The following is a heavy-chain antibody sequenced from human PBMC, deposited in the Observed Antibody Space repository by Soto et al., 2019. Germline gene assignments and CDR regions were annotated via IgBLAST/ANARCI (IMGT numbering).Heavy chain of an antibody. D-gene: IGHD1-26*01. Sequence: ASVKVSGKASGGTFSSYAISWVRQAPGQGLEWMGGIIPIFGTANYAQKFQGRVTITADESTSTAYMELSSLRSEDTAVYYCARVSGRYYGYYYGMDVWGQGTTVTVSS. CDR1: GGTFSSYA. J-gene: IGHJ6*02. CDR3: ARVSGRYYGYYYGMDV. CDR2: IIPIFGTA. V-gene: IGHV1-69*13.